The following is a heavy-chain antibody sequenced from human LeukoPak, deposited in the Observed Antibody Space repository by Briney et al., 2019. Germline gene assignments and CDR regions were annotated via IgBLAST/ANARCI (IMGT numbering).Heavy chain of an antibody. CDR2: ITSDGSST. J-gene: IGHJ4*02. Sequence: GGSPRLSCAASGFTFSSYWMHWVRQAPGKGLVWVSRITSDGSSTTYADSVKGRFTISRDNAKNTLYLQMNSLRAEDTAVYYCAREGSSAWYFDYWGQGTPVTVSS. D-gene: IGHD6-19*01. V-gene: IGHV3-74*01. CDR1: GFTFSSYW. CDR3: AREGSSAWYFDY.